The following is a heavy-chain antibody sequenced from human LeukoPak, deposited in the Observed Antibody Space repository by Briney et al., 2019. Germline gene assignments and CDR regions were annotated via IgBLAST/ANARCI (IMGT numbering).Heavy chain of an antibody. V-gene: IGHV4-59*01. CDR3: ARYYDSSGYWSTPHFDY. Sequence: PSETLSLTCTVSGGSISSYYWNWIRQPPGKGLEWIGYIYYSGSTNYNPSLKSRVTISVDTSKNQFSLKLSSVTAADTAVYYCARYYDSSGYWSTPHFDYWGQGTLVTVSS. CDR2: IYYSGST. D-gene: IGHD3-22*01. J-gene: IGHJ4*02. CDR1: GGSISSYY.